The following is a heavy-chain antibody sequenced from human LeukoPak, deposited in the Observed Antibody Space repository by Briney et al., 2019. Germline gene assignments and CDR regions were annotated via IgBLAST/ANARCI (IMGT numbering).Heavy chain of an antibody. CDR1: GGSISSYY. J-gene: IGHJ4*02. Sequence: SETLSLTCTVAGGSISSYYWSWIRQPPGKGLEWIGYIYYSGSTNYNPSLKSRVTISVDTSKNQFSLKLSSVTAADTAVYYCARSGFYGDHHFDYWGQGTLVTVSS. CDR2: IYYSGST. D-gene: IGHD4-17*01. V-gene: IGHV4-59*01. CDR3: ARSGFYGDHHFDY.